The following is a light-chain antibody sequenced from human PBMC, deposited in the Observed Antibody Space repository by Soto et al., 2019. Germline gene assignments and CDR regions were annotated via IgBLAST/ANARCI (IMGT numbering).Light chain of an antibody. CDR2: AAS. V-gene: IGKV1-39*01. CDR3: QQNYSTPQNT. J-gene: IGKJ2*01. Sequence: DIQMTQSPSSLSASVGDRVTITCRASQSISWYLNWYQQKPGKAPKLLIYAASSLQSGVPSRFSGSGSGTDFTLTISSLQPEDFATYYCQQNYSTPQNTFGQGTKPEIK. CDR1: QSISWY.